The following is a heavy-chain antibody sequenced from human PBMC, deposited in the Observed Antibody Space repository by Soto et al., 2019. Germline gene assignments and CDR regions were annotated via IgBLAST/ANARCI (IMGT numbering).Heavy chain of an antibody. V-gene: IGHV3-23*01. Sequence: LLRSCAPSGFTFSGYAMSWVRQAPGKGLEWVSGISGSGGRTYYADSVKGRFTISRDNSKKTLYMQMQSLRGEDTAVYYCVKSSDYGDWVDYWGQGTLVTVSS. CDR3: VKSSDYGDWVDY. D-gene: IGHD4-17*01. CDR2: ISGSGGRT. J-gene: IGHJ4*02. CDR1: GFTFSGYA.